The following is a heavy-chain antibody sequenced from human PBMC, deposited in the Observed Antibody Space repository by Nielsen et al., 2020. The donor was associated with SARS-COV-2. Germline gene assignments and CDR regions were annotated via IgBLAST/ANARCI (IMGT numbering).Heavy chain of an antibody. V-gene: IGHV1-46*01. CDR2: INPSGGST. J-gene: IGHJ5*02. CDR3: ARRAGDSYGSDWFDP. Sequence: ASVKVSCKASGYTFTSYYMHWVRQAPGQGLEWMGIINPSGGSTSYAQKFQGRVTMTRDTSTSTVYMELSSLRSEDTAVYYCARRAGDSYGSDWFDPWGQGTLVTVSS. CDR1: GYTFTSYY. D-gene: IGHD5-18*01.